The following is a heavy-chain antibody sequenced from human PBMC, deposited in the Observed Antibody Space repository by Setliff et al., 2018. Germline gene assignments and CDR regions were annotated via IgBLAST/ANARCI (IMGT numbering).Heavy chain of an antibody. J-gene: IGHJ4*02. Sequence: LSLTCTVSGGSISSSSYYWGWIRQPPGKGLEWVGRIRDKANRYTTEYAASVKGRFTIPRPDSEISMYLQMNSLRAEDTAVYYCAKDRYCGGGSCLKDFEYWGQGTLVTVSS. CDR1: GGSISSSSYY. CDR3: AKDRYCGGGSCLKDFEY. D-gene: IGHD2-15*01. V-gene: IGHV3-72*01. CDR2: IRDKANRYTT.